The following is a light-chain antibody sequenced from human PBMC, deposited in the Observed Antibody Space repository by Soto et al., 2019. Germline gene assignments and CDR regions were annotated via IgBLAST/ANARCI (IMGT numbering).Light chain of an antibody. CDR3: QQSYSSPYT. Sequence: DIQMTQSPSSLSAAVGDSVTITCRASQDINKYLNWYHQTPGKAPKLLVFATSTLHNGVPSRFSGSRSGTDFSLTIPSLQPEDFATYYCQQSYSSPYTFGQGTKLEIK. V-gene: IGKV1-39*01. CDR2: ATS. J-gene: IGKJ2*01. CDR1: QDINKY.